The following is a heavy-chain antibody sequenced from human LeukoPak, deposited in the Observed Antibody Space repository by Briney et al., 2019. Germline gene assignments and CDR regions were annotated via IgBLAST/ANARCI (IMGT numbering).Heavy chain of an antibody. CDR1: GYTFTNYY. Sequence: GASVKVSCKASGYTFTNYYMHWVRQAPGQGLEWMGIINPSGGCTSYAQKFQGRVTMTRATSTSTVFMELTSLRSEDTAVYYCARDLWNGPTWFDPWGQGTLVTVSS. CDR3: ARDLWNGPTWFDP. D-gene: IGHD3-3*01. J-gene: IGHJ5*02. CDR2: INPSGGCT. V-gene: IGHV1-46*01.